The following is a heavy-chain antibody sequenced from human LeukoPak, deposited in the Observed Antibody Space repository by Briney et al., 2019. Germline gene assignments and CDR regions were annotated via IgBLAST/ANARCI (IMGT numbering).Heavy chain of an antibody. D-gene: IGHD6-13*01. CDR3: ARATDISSWYFSY. V-gene: IGHV1-2*02. J-gene: IGHJ4*02. CDR2: LSPNNGDT. Sequence: GASVKVSCKASGYTFTGYYMHWVRQAPGQELEWMGLLSPNNGDTKFVQKFQGRVTMTRNTSISTAYMALSRLRSDDTDGYYCARATDISSWYFSYSGQGTLVTVSS. CDR1: GYTFTGYY.